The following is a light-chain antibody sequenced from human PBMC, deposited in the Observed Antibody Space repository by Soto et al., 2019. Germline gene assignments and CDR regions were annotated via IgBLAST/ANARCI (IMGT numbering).Light chain of an antibody. CDR1: SSNIGAGFD. CDR2: ANT. V-gene: IGLV1-40*01. CDR3: LSYDTSLRGV. J-gene: IGLJ2*01. Sequence: QSVLTQPPSVSGAPGQTVTISCTGTSSNIGAGFDVHWYQQLPGAAPKLLIYANTHRPSGLPARFSGSKSVTSASLAITGLQAEDEADYFRLSYDTSLRGVFGGGTKVTVL.